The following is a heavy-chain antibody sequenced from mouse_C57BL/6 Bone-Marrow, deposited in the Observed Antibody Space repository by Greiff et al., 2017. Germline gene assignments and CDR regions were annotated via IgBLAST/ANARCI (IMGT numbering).Heavy chain of an antibody. CDR2: IDPSDSYT. CDR3: AREDLVRYYFDY. J-gene: IGHJ2*01. CDR1: GYTFTSYW. V-gene: IGHV1-69*01. Sequence: QVQLQQPGAELVMPGASVKLSCKASGYTFTSYWMHWVKQRPGQGLEWIGEIDPSDSYTNYNQKFKGQSTLTVAKSSSTAYMQLSSLTSEDSAVYYCAREDLVRYYFDYWGQGTTLTVSS. D-gene: IGHD1-1*01.